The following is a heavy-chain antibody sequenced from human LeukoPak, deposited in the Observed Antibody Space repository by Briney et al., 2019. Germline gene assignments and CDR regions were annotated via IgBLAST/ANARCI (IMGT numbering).Heavy chain of an antibody. CDR1: GGSISSYY. CDR2: IYHSGST. V-gene: IGHV4-30-2*01. CDR3: ARGGIGYCSSTSCVKDNWFDP. J-gene: IGHJ5*02. D-gene: IGHD2-2*01. Sequence: SETLSLTCSVAGGSISSYYWSWIRQPPGKGLEWIGYIYHSGSTYYNPSLKSRVTISVDRSKNQFSLKLSSVTAADTAVYYCARGGIGYCSSTSCVKDNWFDPWGQGTLVTVSS.